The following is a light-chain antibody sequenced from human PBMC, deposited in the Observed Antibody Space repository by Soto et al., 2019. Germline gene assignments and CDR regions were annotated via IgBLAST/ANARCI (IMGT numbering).Light chain of an antibody. CDR1: QSVRTY. V-gene: IGKV3-11*01. CDR2: DAS. CDR3: QQRNSGPPIT. J-gene: IGKJ5*01. Sequence: EIVLTQSPVTLSLSPGERATLSCRASQSVRTYLAWYQVKPGQAPRLLIYDASSRASGVPARFSGSGSGTDFTLNICSLEPEDFALYYCQQRNSGPPITFGQGTRLEIK.